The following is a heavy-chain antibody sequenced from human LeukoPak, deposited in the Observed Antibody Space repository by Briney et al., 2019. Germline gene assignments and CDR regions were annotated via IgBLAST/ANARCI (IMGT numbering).Heavy chain of an antibody. J-gene: IGHJ4*02. CDR2: IYYSGST. V-gene: IGHV4-59*01. Sequence: SETLSLTCTVSGGSISSYYWSWIRQPPGKGLEWIGYIYYSGSTNYNPSLKSRVTISEDTSKNQFSLKLSSVTAADTAVYYCARSRYYYDSSGYYPFDYWGQGTLVTVSS. CDR3: ARSRYYYDSSGYYPFDY. CDR1: GGSISSYY. D-gene: IGHD3-22*01.